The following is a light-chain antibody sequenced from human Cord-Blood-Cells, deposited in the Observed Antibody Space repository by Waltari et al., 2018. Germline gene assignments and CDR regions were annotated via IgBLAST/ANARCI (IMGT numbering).Light chain of an antibody. CDR3: AAWDDSLNGVV. J-gene: IGLJ2*01. CDR2: RNN. CDR1: SSTTQHNT. V-gene: IGLV1-44*01. Sequence: SRLPPPPPSSGTPGQPVPTGCFGSSSTTQHNTINWYPQLPGTAPKLLISRNNQRPSGVPDRFSGSKSGTSASLAISGLQSEDEADYYCAAWDDSLNGVVFGGGTKLTVL.